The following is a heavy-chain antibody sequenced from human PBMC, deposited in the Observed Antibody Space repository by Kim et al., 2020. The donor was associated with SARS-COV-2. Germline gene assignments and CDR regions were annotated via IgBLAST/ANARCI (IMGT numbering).Heavy chain of an antibody. Sequence: SETLSLTCTVSGGSISSYYWSWIRQPPGKGLEWIGHLYYSGSTNYNPSLKIRVTISVDTSKNQSSLKLSSVTAADTAVYYCARGSYDSSGYYYFSYAFDIWGQGTMVTVSS. CDR2: LYYSGST. CDR3: ARGSYDSSGYYYFSYAFDI. J-gene: IGHJ3*02. D-gene: IGHD3-22*01. CDR1: GGSISSYY. V-gene: IGHV4-59*01.